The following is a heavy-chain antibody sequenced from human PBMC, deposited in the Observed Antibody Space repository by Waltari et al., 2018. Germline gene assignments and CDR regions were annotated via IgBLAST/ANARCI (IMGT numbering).Heavy chain of an antibody. Sequence: QLQESGPGLVKHSGTLSLSCAVSGDSITIPNWWSWVRQSPQRGLEWIGKVLSTGKTNYSPSFASRVTMSLDASNNQFSLKVTSATAADTAVYYWARDRGRGLYLDVWGPGTLVTVSP. V-gene: IGHV4-4*02. J-gene: IGHJ4*02. CDR3: ARDRGRGLYLDV. CDR2: VLSTGKT. D-gene: IGHD2-15*01. CDR1: GDSITIPNW.